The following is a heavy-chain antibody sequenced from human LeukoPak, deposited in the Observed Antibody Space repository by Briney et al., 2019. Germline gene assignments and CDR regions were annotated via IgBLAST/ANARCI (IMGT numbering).Heavy chain of an antibody. J-gene: IGHJ3*02. CDR1: GFTFSSYG. Sequence: GGSLRLSCAASGFTFSSYGMHWVRQAPGKGLEWVAVIRYDGSNKYYADSVKGRFTISRDNSKNTLYLQMNSLRAEDTAVYYCARSQKEYYYDTSGPDAFDIWGQGTMVIVSS. D-gene: IGHD3-22*01. V-gene: IGHV3-33*01. CDR3: ARSQKEYYYDTSGPDAFDI. CDR2: IRYDGSNK.